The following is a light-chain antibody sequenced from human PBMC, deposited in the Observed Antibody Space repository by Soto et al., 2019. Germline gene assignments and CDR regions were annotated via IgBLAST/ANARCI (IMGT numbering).Light chain of an antibody. Sequence: SYELTQPPSVSVSPGQTARITCSGDALPKQYAYWYQQKPGHAPVLVIYKDSERPSGIPERFSGSSSGTTVTLTISGVQAEDEADYCCQSGDSSGSYVVFGGGTQLTVL. J-gene: IGLJ2*01. CDR1: ALPKQY. CDR3: QSGDSSGSYVV. CDR2: KDS. V-gene: IGLV3-25*02.